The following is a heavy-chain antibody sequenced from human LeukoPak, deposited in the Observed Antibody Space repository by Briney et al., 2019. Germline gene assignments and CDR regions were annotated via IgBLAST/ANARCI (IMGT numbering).Heavy chain of an antibody. CDR3: ARTLVYGSGTQPYFDY. CDR1: GGSISSYY. Sequence: PSETLSLTCTVSGGSISSYYWSWIRQPPGKGLEWIAYIYYSGSTNYNPSLKSRVTISVDTSKNQFSLKLYSVTAADTAVYYCARTLVYGSGTQPYFDYWGQGTLVTVSS. V-gene: IGHV4-59*08. CDR2: IYYSGST. D-gene: IGHD3-10*01. J-gene: IGHJ4*02.